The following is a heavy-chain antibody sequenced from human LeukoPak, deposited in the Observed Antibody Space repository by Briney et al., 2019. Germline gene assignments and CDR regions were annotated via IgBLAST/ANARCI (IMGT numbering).Heavy chain of an antibody. D-gene: IGHD6-13*01. CDR3: ARDRLGLAAAGTGYYYGMDV. CDR1: GFTFSRSA. CDR2: ISSSSSYI. V-gene: IGHV3-21*01. Sequence: GGSLRLPCAASGFTFSRSAMEWVRQAPGKGLEWVSSISSSSSYIYYADSVKGRFTISRDNAKNSLYLQMNSLRAEDTAVYYCARDRLGLAAAGTGYYYGMDVWGQGTTVTVSS. J-gene: IGHJ6*02.